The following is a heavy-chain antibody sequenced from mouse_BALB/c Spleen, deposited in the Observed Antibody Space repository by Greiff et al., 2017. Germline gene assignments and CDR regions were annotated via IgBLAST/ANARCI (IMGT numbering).Heavy chain of an antibody. D-gene: IGHD2-1*01. J-gene: IGHJ1*01. V-gene: IGHV1-85*01. CDR1: GYTFTSYD. CDR2: IFPGDGST. CDR3: ASQEDYYGHFDV. Sequence: VQLQQSGAELVKPGASLKLSCKASGYTFTSYDINWVRQRPEQGLEWIGWIFPGDGSTKYNEKFKGKATLTTDKSSSTAYMQLSRLTSEDSAVYFCASQEDYYGHFDVWGAGTTVTVAS.